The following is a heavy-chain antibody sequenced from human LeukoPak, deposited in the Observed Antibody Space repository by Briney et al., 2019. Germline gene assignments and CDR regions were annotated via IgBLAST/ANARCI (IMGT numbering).Heavy chain of an antibody. D-gene: IGHD1-20*01. Sequence: PSETLSLTCTVSGGSISSSSYYWGWIRQPPGKGLEWIGSIYYSGSTYYNPSLKSRVTISVDTSKNQFSLRLSSVTAAGTAVYYCARHLITGATRYNWFDPWGQGTLVTVTS. CDR3: ARHLITGATRYNWFDP. V-gene: IGHV4-39*01. CDR1: GGSISSSSYY. CDR2: IYYSGST. J-gene: IGHJ5*02.